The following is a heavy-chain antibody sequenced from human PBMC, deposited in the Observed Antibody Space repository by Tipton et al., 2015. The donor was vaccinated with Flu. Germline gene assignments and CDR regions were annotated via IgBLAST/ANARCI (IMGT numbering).Heavy chain of an antibody. CDR1: GVAFSNYS. J-gene: IGHJ4*02. D-gene: IGHD6-25*01. Sequence: SLRLSCEASGVAFSNYSMHWVRQAPGEGLEWVSSIVSTSTYKYYADSVRGRFTVSRDNARRSVFLQMESLRVEDTAIYYCARGPRGSGAFDFWGQGALVTVSS. CDR3: ARGPRGSGAFDF. CDR2: IVSTSTYK. V-gene: IGHV3-21*01.